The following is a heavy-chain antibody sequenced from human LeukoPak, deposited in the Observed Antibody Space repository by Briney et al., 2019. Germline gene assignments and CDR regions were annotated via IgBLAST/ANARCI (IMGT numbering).Heavy chain of an antibody. V-gene: IGHV3-15*01. Sequence: GGSLRLSCAASGFTFSYAWMSWVRQAPGKGLEWVGRIKSKTDGGTTDYAAPVKGRFTISRDDSKNTLYLQMNSLKTEDTAVYYCTTYCSSTSCSAARRFDPWGQGTLVTVSS. J-gene: IGHJ5*02. CDR3: TTYCSSTSCSAARRFDP. CDR1: GFTFSYAW. D-gene: IGHD2-2*01. CDR2: IKSKTDGGTT.